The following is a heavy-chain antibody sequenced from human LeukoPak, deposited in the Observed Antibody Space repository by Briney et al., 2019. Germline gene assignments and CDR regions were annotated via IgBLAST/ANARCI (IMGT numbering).Heavy chain of an antibody. J-gene: IGHJ4*02. CDR1: GFTFNDAW. V-gene: IGHV3-15*01. CDR2: IKSKTDGGTT. Sequence: GGSLRLSCAASGFTFNDAWMSWVRQAPGKGLEWVGRIKSKTDGGTTDYATPVKGRFTISRDDSKNTLYLQMNSLETEDTAVYYCTTGSPGSSGYYLGFDYWGQGTLVTVSS. CDR3: TTGSPGSSGYYLGFDY. D-gene: IGHD3-22*01.